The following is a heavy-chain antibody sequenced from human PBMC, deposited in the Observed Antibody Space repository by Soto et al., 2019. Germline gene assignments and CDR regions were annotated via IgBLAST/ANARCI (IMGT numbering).Heavy chain of an antibody. J-gene: IGHJ4*02. CDR2: TYHRGST. CDR1: GVSISSYF. D-gene: IGHD6-25*01. V-gene: IGHV4-59*01. Sequence: SETLSLTCSVSGVSISSYFWSWIRQAPGRGLEWIGYTYHRGSTNYSPSLRSRVAISLDTSENQFSLKVNSVTAADTAVYYCARIGGYHGPLDYWGQGTPVTVSS. CDR3: ARIGGYHGPLDY.